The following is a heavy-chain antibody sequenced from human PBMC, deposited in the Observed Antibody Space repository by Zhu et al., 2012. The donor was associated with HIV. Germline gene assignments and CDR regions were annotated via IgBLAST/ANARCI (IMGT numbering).Heavy chain of an antibody. J-gene: IGHJ3*02. V-gene: IGHV4-39*01. Sequence: QVQLQESGPGLVKPSETLSLTCTVSGVSVTGSRYSWGWVRQPPGKGLEWIGTINYSGTTYYSPSFKSRVTISVDTSMNQFSLRLRSVTAADTALYYCARPALSYAAGPDAFDIWRQGTLVTVS. D-gene: IGHD6-13*01. CDR1: GVSVTGSRYS. CDR3: ARPALSYAAGPDAFDI. CDR2: INYSGTT.